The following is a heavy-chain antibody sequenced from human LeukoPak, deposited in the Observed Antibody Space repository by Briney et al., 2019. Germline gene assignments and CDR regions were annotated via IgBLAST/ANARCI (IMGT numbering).Heavy chain of an antibody. Sequence: SETLSLTCTVSGGSISSGDYYWSWIRQPPGKGLEWIGYIYYSGSTYYNPSLKSRVTISVDTSKNQFSLKLSSVTAADTAVYYCARVHRGGGFGELLSFHFDYWGQGTLVTVSS. CDR1: GGSISSGDYY. J-gene: IGHJ4*02. D-gene: IGHD3-10*01. V-gene: IGHV4-30-4*01. CDR3: ARVHRGGGFGELLSFHFDY. CDR2: IYYSGST.